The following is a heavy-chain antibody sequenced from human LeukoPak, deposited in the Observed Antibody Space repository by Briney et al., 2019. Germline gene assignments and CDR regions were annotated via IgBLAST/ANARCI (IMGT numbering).Heavy chain of an antibody. CDR2: IIPIFGTA. Sequence: GASVKVSCKASGGTFSSYAISWVRQAPGQGLEWMGGIIPIFGTANYAQKFQGRVPITRNTSISTAYMELSSLRSEDTAVYYCARGLWGDFWSGDYYYYYMDVWGEGTTVTVSS. J-gene: IGHJ6*03. V-gene: IGHV1-69*05. D-gene: IGHD3-3*01. CDR1: GGTFSSYA. CDR3: ARGLWGDFWSGDYYYYYMDV.